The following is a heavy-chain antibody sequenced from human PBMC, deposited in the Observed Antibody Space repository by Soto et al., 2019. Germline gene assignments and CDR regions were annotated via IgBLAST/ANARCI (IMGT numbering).Heavy chain of an antibody. Sequence: PSETLSLTCAVSGYSISSGYYWGWIRQPPGKGLEWIGSIYHSGSTYYNPSLKSRVTISVDTSKNQFSLKLSSVTAADTAVYYCARVRGDGYYWLYFDYWGQGTLVTVSS. J-gene: IGHJ4*02. CDR2: IYHSGST. CDR3: ARVRGDGYYWLYFDY. D-gene: IGHD1-26*01. CDR1: GYSISSGYY. V-gene: IGHV4-38-2*01.